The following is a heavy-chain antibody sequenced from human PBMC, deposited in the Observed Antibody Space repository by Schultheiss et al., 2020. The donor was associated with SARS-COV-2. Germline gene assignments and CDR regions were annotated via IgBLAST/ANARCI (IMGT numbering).Heavy chain of an antibody. CDR3: ARDYTRVGWELPGY. Sequence: GGSLRLSCAASGFTFSSYSMNWVRQAPGKGLEWVSSISSSSSYIYYADSVKGRFTISRDNAKNSLYLQMNSLRAEDTAVYYCARDYTRVGWELPGYWGQGTLVTVSS. V-gene: IGHV3-21*01. CDR1: GFTFSSYS. J-gene: IGHJ4*02. CDR2: ISSSSSYI. D-gene: IGHD1-26*01.